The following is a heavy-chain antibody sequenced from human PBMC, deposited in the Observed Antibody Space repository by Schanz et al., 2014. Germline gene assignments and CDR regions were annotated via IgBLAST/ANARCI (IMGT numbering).Heavy chain of an antibody. D-gene: IGHD3-3*01. CDR1: EFSSSSFG. CDR3: ARELPSYFDFWNGSQNAFDY. CDR2: IWYDGSNK. Sequence: VQLVESGGGLVQPRGSLRLSCAASEFSSSSFGMNWVRQAPGKGLEWVAIIWYDGSNKYYADSVKGRFTISRDNSKNTLFLQMSSLRAEDTAVYYCARELPSYFDFWNGSQNAFDYWGQGTLVTVSS. J-gene: IGHJ4*02. V-gene: IGHV3-33*08.